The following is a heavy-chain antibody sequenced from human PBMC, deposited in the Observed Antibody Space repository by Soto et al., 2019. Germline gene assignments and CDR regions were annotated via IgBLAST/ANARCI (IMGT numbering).Heavy chain of an antibody. CDR2: ISYDGSNK. D-gene: IGHD3-3*01. V-gene: IGHV3-30*18. CDR1: GFTFSSYG. J-gene: IGHJ6*02. CDR3: VKASVVYDFWRGYLSPLVYGMDV. Sequence: PGGSLRLSCAASGFTFSSYGMHWVRQAPGKGLEWVAVISYDGSNKYYADSVKGRFNISRDNSKNTLYLQMNSLRAEDTAVYYCVKASVVYDFWRGYLSPLVYGMDVWGQGTTVTVSS.